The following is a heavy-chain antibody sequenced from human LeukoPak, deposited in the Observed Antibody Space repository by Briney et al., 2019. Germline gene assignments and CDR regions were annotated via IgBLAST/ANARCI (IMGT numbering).Heavy chain of an antibody. CDR3: ARRDISSGWSFEY. D-gene: IGHD6-19*01. CDR2: IHTSGST. Sequence: SETLSLTCTVSGGSISNYHWSWIRQPAGKGLELIGQIHTSGSTNYNPPLKSRVTMSIDTPENQLSLTIRSVTAADTAVYYCARRDISSGWSFEYWGQGTLVTVSS. J-gene: IGHJ4*02. CDR1: GGSISNYH. V-gene: IGHV4-4*07.